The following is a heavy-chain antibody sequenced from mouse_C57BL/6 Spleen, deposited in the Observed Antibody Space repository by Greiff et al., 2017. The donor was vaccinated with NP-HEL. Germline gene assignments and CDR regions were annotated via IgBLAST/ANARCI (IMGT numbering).Heavy chain of an antibody. CDR3: TREDYYGSSYTVWYFDV. J-gene: IGHJ1*03. V-gene: IGHV1-15*01. Sequence: VQLQQSGAELVRPGASVTLSCKASGYTFTDYEMHWVKQTPVHGLEWIGAIDPETGGTAYNQKFKGKAILTADKSSSTAYMELRSLTSEDSAVYYCTREDYYGSSYTVWYFDVWGTGTTVTVSS. D-gene: IGHD1-1*01. CDR2: IDPETGGT. CDR1: GYTFTDYE.